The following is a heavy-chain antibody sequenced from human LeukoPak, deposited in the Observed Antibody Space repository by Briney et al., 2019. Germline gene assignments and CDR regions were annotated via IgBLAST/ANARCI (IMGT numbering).Heavy chain of an antibody. CDR1: GGSISSYY. V-gene: IGHV4-59*01. Sequence: SETLSLTCTVSGGSISSYYWSWIRQPPGKGLEWIGYIYYSGSTNYNPSLKSRVTTSVDTSKNQFSLKLSSVTAADTAVYYCARGVRDGYNYYYYYMDVWGKGTTVTVSS. CDR3: ARGVRDGYNYYYYYMDV. D-gene: IGHD5-24*01. CDR2: IYYSGST. J-gene: IGHJ6*03.